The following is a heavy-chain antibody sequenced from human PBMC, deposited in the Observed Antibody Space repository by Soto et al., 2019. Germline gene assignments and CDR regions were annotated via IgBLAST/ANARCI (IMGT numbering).Heavy chain of an antibody. CDR1: GATFSISV. CDR3: ARDLGGGYEPGDY. J-gene: IGHJ4*02. V-gene: IGHV1-69*12. CDR2: IISMFGTP. D-gene: IGHD5-12*01. Sequence: QVQLVQSGAELKKPGSSVKVSCRASGATFSISVFNWVRQAPGQGLEWMGGIISMFGTPNYSQKFQGRVTISADDSTSTGYMELNNLRSDATGIYYCARDLGGGYEPGDYWGQGTQVTVSS.